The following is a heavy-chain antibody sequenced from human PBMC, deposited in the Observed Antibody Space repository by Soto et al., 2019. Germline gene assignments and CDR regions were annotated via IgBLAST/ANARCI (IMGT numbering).Heavy chain of an antibody. CDR3: ARHTRLAYNDP. V-gene: IGHV4-31*03. D-gene: IGHD6-19*01. CDR1: GGSISSGGYY. Sequence: SETLSLTCTVSGGSISSGGYYWSWIRQHPGKGLEWIGYIYYSGSTYYNPSLKSRVTISVDTSKNQFSLKLSSVTAADTAVYYCARHTRLAYNDPWGQGTLVTVSS. J-gene: IGHJ5*02. CDR2: IYYSGST.